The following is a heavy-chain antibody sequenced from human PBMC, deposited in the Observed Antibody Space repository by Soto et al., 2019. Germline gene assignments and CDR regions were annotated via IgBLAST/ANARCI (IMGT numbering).Heavy chain of an antibody. D-gene: IGHD3-10*01. J-gene: IGHJ4*02. Sequence: QVQLVQSGAEMKKPGSSVKVSCQSSGGTFNTYAMNWVRQAPGQGPEWMGDISPMLGAANYAPKFQGRVTITAAESTGTSYMQLSSLTSEDTALYFCAREVQVHTPAFVYWGQGTLVTVSS. CDR3: AREVQVHTPAFVY. V-gene: IGHV1-69*19. CDR2: ISPMLGAA. CDR1: GGTFNTYA.